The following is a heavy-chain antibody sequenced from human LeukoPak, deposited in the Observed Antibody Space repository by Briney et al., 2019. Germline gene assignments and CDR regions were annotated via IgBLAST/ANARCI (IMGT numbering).Heavy chain of an antibody. CDR3: AGHHPRNTVDF. D-gene: IGHD2-8*02. CDR2: ISDIGSI. V-gene: IGHV4-59*08. Sequence: SETLSLTCTVSGVSISTYYWTWIRQPPGKGLEWIAYISDIGSINYNPSLKSRVTISLDTSKNQFSLKLSSVTAADTAVYYCAGHHPRNTVDFWGQGTLVTVSS. CDR1: GVSISTYY. J-gene: IGHJ4*02.